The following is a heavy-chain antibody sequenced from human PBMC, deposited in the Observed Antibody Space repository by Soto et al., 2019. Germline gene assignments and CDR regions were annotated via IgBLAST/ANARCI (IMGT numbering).Heavy chain of an antibody. V-gene: IGHV1-3*01. D-gene: IGHD2-21*02. Sequence: QVQLVRSGAEVKKPGASVKVSCKASGYTFTSYAMHWVRQAPGQRLEWMGWINAGNGNTKYSQKFQGRVTITRDTSASTAYMELSSLRSEDTAVYARGFRGGDADWFDPWGQGTLVTVSS. J-gene: IGHJ5*02. CDR2: INAGNGNT. CDR3: GFRGGDADWFDP. CDR1: GYTFTSYA.